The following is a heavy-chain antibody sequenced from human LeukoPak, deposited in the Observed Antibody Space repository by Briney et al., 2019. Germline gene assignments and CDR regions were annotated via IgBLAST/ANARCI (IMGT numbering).Heavy chain of an antibody. CDR3: ARGASFVFD. CDR1: GFTFSSYE. CDR2: ISSSGSTI. J-gene: IGHJ4*02. V-gene: IGHV3-48*03. D-gene: IGHD3-3*01. Sequence: GGSLRLSCAASGFTFSSYEMNWVRQAPGKGLEWVSYISSSGSTIYYADSVKGRFTISRDNAKDSLYLQMNSLRAEDTAVYYCARGASFVFDWGQGTLVTVSS.